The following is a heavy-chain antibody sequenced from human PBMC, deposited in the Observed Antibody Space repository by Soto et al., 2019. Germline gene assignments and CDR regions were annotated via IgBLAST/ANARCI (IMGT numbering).Heavy chain of an antibody. CDR1: GYTFTSYG. D-gene: IGHD3-9*01. V-gene: IGHV1-18*01. Sequence: GASVKVSCKGSGYTFTSYGISWVRQAPGQGLEWMGWISAYNGNTNYAQKLQGRVTMTTDTSTSTAYMELRSLRSDDTAVYYCASALRYFEGGWFDPWGQGTLVIVSS. CDR2: ISAYNGNT. CDR3: ASALRYFEGGWFDP. J-gene: IGHJ5*02.